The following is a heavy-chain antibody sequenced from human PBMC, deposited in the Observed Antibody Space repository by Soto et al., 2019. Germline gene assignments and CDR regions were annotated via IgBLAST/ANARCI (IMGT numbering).Heavy chain of an antibody. CDR1: GFTFSNYA. V-gene: IGHV3-23*01. CDR2: ISGSGGST. D-gene: IGHD6-13*01. CDR3: AKGVDSINWYPGYFDY. Sequence: EVQLLESGGDLVQPGGSLRLSCAASGFTFSNYAMSWVRQAPGSGLEWVSSISGSGGSTFYTNSVKGRFTISRDNFRNTMYLQMNSLRVEDAAVYYCAKGVDSINWYPGYFDYWGQRTLGTVSS. J-gene: IGHJ4*02.